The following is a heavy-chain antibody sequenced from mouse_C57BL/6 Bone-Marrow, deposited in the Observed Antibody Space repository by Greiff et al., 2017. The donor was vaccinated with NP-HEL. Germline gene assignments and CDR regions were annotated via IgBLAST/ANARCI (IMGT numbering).Heavy chain of an antibody. Sequence: EVKLVESEGGLVQPGSSMKLSCTASGFTFSDYYMAWVRQVPEKGLEWVANINYDGSSTYYLDSLKSRFIISRDNAKNILYLQMSSLKSEDTATYYFARYGSSYGYFDVWGTGTTVTVSS. CDR1: GFTFSDYY. CDR2: INYDGSST. CDR3: ARYGSSYGYFDV. D-gene: IGHD1-1*01. V-gene: IGHV5-16*01. J-gene: IGHJ1*03.